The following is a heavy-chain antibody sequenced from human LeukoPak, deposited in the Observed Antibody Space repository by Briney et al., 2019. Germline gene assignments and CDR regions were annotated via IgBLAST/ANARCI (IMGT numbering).Heavy chain of an antibody. CDR3: ARLAYDSFDS. Sequence: GGSLRLSCEASGFTFSTYYMNWVRQAPGKGLECFSYISIRSNIIYYADSVKGRFTISRDNAKNSLYLQMNSLRPEATAMYYCARLAYDSFDSWGQGTLVTVSS. J-gene: IGHJ4*02. V-gene: IGHV3-48*01. D-gene: IGHD5-12*01. CDR2: ISIRSNII. CDR1: GFTFSTYY.